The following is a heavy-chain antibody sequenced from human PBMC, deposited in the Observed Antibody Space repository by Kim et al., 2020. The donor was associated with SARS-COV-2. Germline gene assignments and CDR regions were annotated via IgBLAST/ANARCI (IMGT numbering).Heavy chain of an antibody. CDR1: GGSISSSSYY. Sequence: SETLSLTCTVSGGSISSSSYYWGWIRQPPGKGLEWIGSIYYSGSTYYNPSLKSRVTISVDTSKNQFSLKLSSVTAADTAVYYCARDRIAAAVLGSPRGYYYGMDVWGQGTTVTVSS. J-gene: IGHJ6*02. CDR3: ARDRIAAAVLGSPRGYYYGMDV. CDR2: IYYSGST. D-gene: IGHD6-13*01. V-gene: IGHV4-39*07.